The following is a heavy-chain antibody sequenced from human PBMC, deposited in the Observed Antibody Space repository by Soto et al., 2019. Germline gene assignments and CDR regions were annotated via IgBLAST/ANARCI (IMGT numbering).Heavy chain of an antibody. CDR3: ARGRLRATRCCSTSCYAAWANWFDP. CDR1: GYTFTSYD. V-gene: IGHV1-8*01. Sequence: QVQLVQSGAEVKKPGASVKVSCKASGYTFTSYDINWVRQATGQGLEWMGWMNPNSGNTGYAQKFQGRVTMTRNTSISTAYMELSSLRSEDTAVYYWARGRLRATRCCSTSCYAAWANWFDPWGQGTLVTVSS. D-gene: IGHD2-2*01. J-gene: IGHJ5*02. CDR2: MNPNSGNT.